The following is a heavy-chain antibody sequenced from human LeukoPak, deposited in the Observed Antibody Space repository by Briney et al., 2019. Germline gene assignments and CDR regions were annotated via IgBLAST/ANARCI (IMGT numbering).Heavy chain of an antibody. J-gene: IGHJ6*03. CDR3: AKNGTTMGGTPYYYYSMDV. Sequence: GGSLRLSCAASGFTFSSYAMTWVRQAPGKGLEWVSAISGSGGITYYADSVKGRFTISRDNSENTLYLQMNSLRAEDTAVYYCAKNGTTMGGTPYYYYSMDVWGKGTTVTVSS. CDR1: GFTFSSYA. CDR2: ISGSGGIT. V-gene: IGHV3-23*01. D-gene: IGHD1-1*01.